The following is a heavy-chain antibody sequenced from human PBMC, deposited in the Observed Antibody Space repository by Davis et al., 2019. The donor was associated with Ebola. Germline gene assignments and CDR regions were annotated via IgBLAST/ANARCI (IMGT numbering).Heavy chain of an antibody. CDR3: AKLIRGQWLVREIGVLDY. Sequence: GESLKISCAASGFTFSSYAMSWVRQAPGKGLEWVSAISGSGGSTYYADSVKGRFTISRDNSKNTLYLQMNSLRAEDTAVYYCAKLIRGQWLVREIGVLDYWGQGTLVTVSS. J-gene: IGHJ4*02. CDR1: GFTFSSYA. CDR2: ISGSGGST. D-gene: IGHD6-19*01. V-gene: IGHV3-23*01.